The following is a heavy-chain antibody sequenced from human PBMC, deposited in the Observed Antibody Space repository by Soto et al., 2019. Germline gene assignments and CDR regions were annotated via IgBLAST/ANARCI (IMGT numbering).Heavy chain of an antibody. V-gene: IGHV4-59*08. CDR1: GVSISSYY. CDR2: IYYSEST. J-gene: IGHJ6*02. CDR3: ARGWWEWEGYVMDV. D-gene: IGHD1-26*01. Sequence: QVQLQESVPGLVQPSKTLSLTCTVSGVSISSYYWIWIRQPPGKELQYIGYIYYSESTNYNPSLKSRVTMSDDKSKNQFSLTLSSVTAADTAVYYCARGWWEWEGYVMDVWGRGTTVTGSS.